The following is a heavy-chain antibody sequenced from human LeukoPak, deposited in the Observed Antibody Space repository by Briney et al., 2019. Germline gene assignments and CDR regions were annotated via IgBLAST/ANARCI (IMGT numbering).Heavy chain of an antibody. CDR3: ARDLAVLRYFDWYDLFDY. D-gene: IGHD3-9*01. Sequence: GASVKVSCKASGYTFTSYGISWVRQAPGQGLERMGWISAYNGNTNYAQKLQGRVTMTTDTSTSTAYMELRSLRSDDTAVYYWARDLAVLRYFDWYDLFDYWGQGTLVTVSS. CDR2: ISAYNGNT. V-gene: IGHV1-18*01. J-gene: IGHJ4*02. CDR1: GYTFTSYG.